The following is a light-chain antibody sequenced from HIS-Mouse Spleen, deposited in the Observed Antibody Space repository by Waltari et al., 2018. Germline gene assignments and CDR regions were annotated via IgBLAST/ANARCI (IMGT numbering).Light chain of an antibody. J-gene: IGKJ1*01. Sequence: EIVMTQSPATLSVSPGERATLSCRASQSVSNNLAWYQQKPGQAPSLLIYGASTRATGIPARFSGSGSGTEFTLTISSMQSEDFAVYYCQQYNNWTWTFGQGTKVEIK. V-gene: IGKV3-15*01. CDR2: GAS. CDR3: QQYNNWTWT. CDR1: QSVSNN.